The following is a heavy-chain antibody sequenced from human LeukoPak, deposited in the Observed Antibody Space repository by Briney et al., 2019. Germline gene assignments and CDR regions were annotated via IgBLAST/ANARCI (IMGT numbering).Heavy chain of an antibody. CDR3: ARGPRSDNFY. CDR1: GFTFSSSW. V-gene: IGHV3-7*04. J-gene: IGHJ4*02. Sequence: PGGSLRLSCAASGFTFSSSWMNWVRQAPGRGLEWVATINQDGSEKYYVDSLKGRFTISRDSAKNSLYLQMNSLRVEDTAVYYCARGPRSDNFYWGQGTLVTVSS. D-gene: IGHD1-1*01. CDR2: INQDGSEK.